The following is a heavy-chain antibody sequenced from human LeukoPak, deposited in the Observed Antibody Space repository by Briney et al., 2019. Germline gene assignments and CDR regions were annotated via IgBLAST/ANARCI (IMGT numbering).Heavy chain of an antibody. CDR3: ARVPLRYFDWLPFDY. J-gene: IGHJ4*02. CDR2: INAGNGNT. Sequence: ASVKVSCKASGYTFTSYAMHWVRQAPGQRLEWMGWINAGNGNTKYSQKFQGRVTITRDTSASTAYMELSSLRSEDTAVYSCARVPLRYFDWLPFDYWGQGTLVTVSS. CDR1: GYTFTSYA. D-gene: IGHD3-9*01. V-gene: IGHV1-3*01.